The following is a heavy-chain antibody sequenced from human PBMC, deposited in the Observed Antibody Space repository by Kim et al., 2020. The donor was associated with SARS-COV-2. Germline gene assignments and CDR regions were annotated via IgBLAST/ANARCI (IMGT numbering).Heavy chain of an antibody. CDR1: GYTFTSYG. Sequence: ASVKVSCKASGYTFTSYGISWVRQAPGQGLEWMGWISAYNGNTNYAQKLQGRVTMTTDTSTSTAYMELRSLRSDDTAVYYCARDPSLDYYGSGSYPRLIDYWGQGTLVTVSS. CDR2: ISAYNGNT. CDR3: ARDPSLDYYGSGSYPRLIDY. D-gene: IGHD3-10*01. J-gene: IGHJ4*02. V-gene: IGHV1-18*01.